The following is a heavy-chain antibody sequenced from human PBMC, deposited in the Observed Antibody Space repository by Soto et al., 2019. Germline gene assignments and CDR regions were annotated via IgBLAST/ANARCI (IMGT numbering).Heavy chain of an antibody. CDR2: IYHSGST. CDR3: ARDNYYDSSAYYFDY. CDR1: GGSISSSNW. Sequence: SETLSLTCDVSGGSISSSNWWSWVHQPPGKGLEWIGEIYHSGSTNFNPSLKSRVTISVDKSKNRFSLKLSSMTAADTAVYFCARDNYYDSSAYYFDYWGQGALVTVSS. J-gene: IGHJ4*02. V-gene: IGHV4-4*02. D-gene: IGHD3-22*01.